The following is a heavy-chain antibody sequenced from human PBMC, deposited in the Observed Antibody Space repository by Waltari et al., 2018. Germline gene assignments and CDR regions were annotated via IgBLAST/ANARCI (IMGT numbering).Heavy chain of an antibody. CDR2: ISGSGEST. Sequence: EAQLLESGGGLVQPGGSLRLSCVVPGCTFSNSAMSWFRQAPGKGLEWVSGISGSGESTYYGETVEGRFTITRDNSKNTLYLQMSSLRGDDTGMYYCAKEGGRWLVANWFDFWGQGTLVTVSS. D-gene: IGHD6-19*01. V-gene: IGHV3-23*01. J-gene: IGHJ5*01. CDR1: GCTFSNSA. CDR3: AKEGGRWLVANWFDF.